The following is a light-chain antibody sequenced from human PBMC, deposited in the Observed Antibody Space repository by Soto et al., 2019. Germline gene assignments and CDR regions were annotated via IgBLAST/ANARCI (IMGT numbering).Light chain of an antibody. CDR2: EDT. Sequence: QSALTQPPSASGSPGQSVTLSCTGTSSDVGGYNYVSWYQHHPGKAPKLMIYEDTKRPSGVPDRFSGSKSGNTASLTVSGLQAEDEADYYCTSYAGSDNFVFGGGTKLTVL. V-gene: IGLV2-8*01. CDR1: SSDVGGYNY. J-gene: IGLJ3*02. CDR3: TSYAGSDNFV.